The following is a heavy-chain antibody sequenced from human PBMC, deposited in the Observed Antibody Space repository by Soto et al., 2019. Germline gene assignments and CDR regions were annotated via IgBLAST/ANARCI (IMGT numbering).Heavy chain of an antibody. Sequence: PGESLKISCKGSGYSFTSYWIGWVRQMPGKGLEWMGIIYPGDSDTRYSPSFQGQVTISADKSISTAYLQWSSLKASDTAMYYCARQSYGDYVDGEDYYYGMDVWGQGTTVTVSS. D-gene: IGHD4-17*01. J-gene: IGHJ6*02. CDR1: GYSFTSYW. V-gene: IGHV5-51*01. CDR3: ARQSYGDYVDGEDYYYGMDV. CDR2: IYPGDSDT.